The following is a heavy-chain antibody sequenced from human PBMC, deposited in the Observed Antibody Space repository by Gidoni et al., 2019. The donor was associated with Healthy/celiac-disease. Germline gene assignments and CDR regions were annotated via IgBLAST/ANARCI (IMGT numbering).Heavy chain of an antibody. D-gene: IGHD3-10*01. CDR1: GFTVSSNY. Sequence: EVPLVETGGGLIQPGGSLRLSCAASGFTVSSNYMSWVRQAPGKGLEWVSVIYSGGSTYYADSVKGRFTISRDNSKNTLYLQMNSLRAEDTAVYYCARDIYGTGYFDYWGQGTLVTVSS. J-gene: IGHJ4*02. CDR3: ARDIYGTGYFDY. CDR2: IYSGGST. V-gene: IGHV3-53*02.